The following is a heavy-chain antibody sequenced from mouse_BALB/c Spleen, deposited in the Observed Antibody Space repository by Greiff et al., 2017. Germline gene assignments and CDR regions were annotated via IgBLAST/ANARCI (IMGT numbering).Heavy chain of an antibody. J-gene: IGHJ3*01. Sequence: EVQGVESGGGLVKSGGSLKFSCAASGFTFSSYTMSWVRQTPEKRLEWVATISSGGSYTYYPDSVKGRFTISRDNAKNTLYLQMSSLKSEDTAMYYCTREDYGSSWFAYWGQGTLVTVSA. CDR1: GFTFSSYT. V-gene: IGHV5-6-4*01. CDR3: TREDYGSSWFAY. D-gene: IGHD1-1*01. CDR2: ISSGGSYT.